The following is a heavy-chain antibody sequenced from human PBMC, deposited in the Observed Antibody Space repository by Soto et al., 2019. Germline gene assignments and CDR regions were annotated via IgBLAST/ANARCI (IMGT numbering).Heavy chain of an antibody. CDR2: VNPILSMS. V-gene: IGHV1-69*02. CDR1: GDTFNFYS. D-gene: IGHD2-21*01. Sequence: QVQLVQSGAEVKRPGSSVKVSCKASGDTFNFYSINWVRQAPGVGLEWVGRVNPILSMSNYAQRFQGRVTLTAYMPTCTAYMELRSLRSEDVALIYCPSSYCSPYRPFDYWGQGALVTVSS. J-gene: IGHJ4*02. CDR3: PSSYCSPYRPFDY.